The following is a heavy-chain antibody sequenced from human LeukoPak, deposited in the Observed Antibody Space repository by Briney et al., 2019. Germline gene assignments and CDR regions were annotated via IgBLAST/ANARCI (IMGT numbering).Heavy chain of an antibody. CDR1: IGSINDFF. V-gene: IGHV4-59*01. CDR2: IYDSGST. CDR3: ASGVVAGALRPFDS. J-gene: IGHJ4*02. D-gene: IGHD2-2*01. Sequence: PSETLSLTCKISIGSINDFFWIWIRQPPGKGLEWIAYIYDSGSTNYNPSLKSRVTISVDTSKNQFSLKLSSVTAADTAVYYCASGVVAGALRPFDSWGQGTLVTVSS.